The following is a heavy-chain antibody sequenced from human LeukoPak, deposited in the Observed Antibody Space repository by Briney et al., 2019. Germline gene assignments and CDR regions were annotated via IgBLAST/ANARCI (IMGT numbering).Heavy chain of an antibody. CDR2: ISYDGSNK. J-gene: IGHJ4*02. Sequence: GGSLRLSCAASGFTFSSYGMHWVRQAPGKGLEWVAVISYDGSNKYYADSVKGRFTISRDNSKNTLYLQMNSLRAEDTAVYYCAREAYGYCSGGSCYSEGEPFDYWGQGTLVTVSS. CDR1: GFTFSSYG. CDR3: AREAYGYCSGGSCYSEGEPFDY. V-gene: IGHV3-30*03. D-gene: IGHD2-15*01.